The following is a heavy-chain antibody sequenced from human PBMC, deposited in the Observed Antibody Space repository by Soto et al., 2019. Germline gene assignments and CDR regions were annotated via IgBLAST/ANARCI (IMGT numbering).Heavy chain of an antibody. CDR3: TILGY. CDR2: IKSKVDGETT. J-gene: IGHJ4*02. CDR1: GVTVTNAW. Sequence: EVQVVESGGDLVNPGGSLRLSCAASGVTVTNAWIHWFLQAPGKGLEWVGRIKSKVDGETTDYSAPVKGRFTISRDDSKATFYLQMNSLKTEDTALYYCTILGYWGQGTLVTVSS. D-gene: IGHD7-27*01. V-gene: IGHV3-15*07.